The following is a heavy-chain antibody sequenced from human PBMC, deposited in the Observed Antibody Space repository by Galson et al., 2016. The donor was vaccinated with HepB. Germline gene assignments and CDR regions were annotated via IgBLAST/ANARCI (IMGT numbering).Heavy chain of an antibody. CDR1: GYTFSAYG. D-gene: IGHD2-15*01. J-gene: IGHJ4*03. Sequence: SVKVSCKASGYTFSAYGTTWVRQAPGQGLEWMGSISVYNGNTNYAQRFRGRVTMTTDTSTSTAYMELRSLRSDDTAVYYCARDSDCSGGNCYFDSWGQGTLVTVSS. V-gene: IGHV1-18*01. CDR2: ISVYNGNT. CDR3: ARDSDCSGGNCYFDS.